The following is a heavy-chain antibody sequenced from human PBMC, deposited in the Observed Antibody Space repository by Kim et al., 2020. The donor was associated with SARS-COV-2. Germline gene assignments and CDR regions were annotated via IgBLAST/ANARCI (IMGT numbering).Heavy chain of an antibody. Sequence: SETLSLTCTVSGGSISSYYWSWIRQPPGKGLEWIGYIYYSGSTNYNPSLKSRVTISVDTSKNQFSLKLSSVTAADTAVYYCARHLGFGVGYSSSSAAFDIWGQGTMVTVSS. CDR3: ARHLGFGVGYSSSSAAFDI. V-gene: IGHV4-59*08. J-gene: IGHJ3*02. D-gene: IGHD6-6*01. CDR1: GGSISSYY. CDR2: IYYSGST.